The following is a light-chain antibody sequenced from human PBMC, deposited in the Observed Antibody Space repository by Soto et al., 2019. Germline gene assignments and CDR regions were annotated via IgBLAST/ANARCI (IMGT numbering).Light chain of an antibody. J-gene: IGLJ1*01. V-gene: IGLV2-14*01. Sequence: QSALSQPASVAGSPGQSITSSCTGTRSDVGVHNYVSWFQQHPGEAPKLIIVEVSNRTSGVSARFSGSKSGNTASLAISGLQAEDEAYYFCSSYTAINTYVFGTGTKLTVL. CDR2: EVS. CDR1: RSDVGVHNY. CDR3: SSYTAINTYV.